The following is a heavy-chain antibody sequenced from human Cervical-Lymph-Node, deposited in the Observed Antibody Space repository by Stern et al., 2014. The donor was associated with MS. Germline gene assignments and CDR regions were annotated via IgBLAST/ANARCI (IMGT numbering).Heavy chain of an antibody. V-gene: IGHV4-4*07. J-gene: IGHJ4*02. CDR1: DGSTSGYY. CDR2: IYISGST. D-gene: IGHD3-22*01. Sequence: QVQLQESGPGLVKPSETLSLTCTVSDGSTSGYYWSWIRQSAGKGLEWIGRIYISGSTKYNPSLRSRVTMSVDTSNNQFSLKLSSVTAADTAVYYCARTPKYYHDSSGYYYFDFWGQGTLVTVSS. CDR3: ARTPKYYHDSSGYYYFDF.